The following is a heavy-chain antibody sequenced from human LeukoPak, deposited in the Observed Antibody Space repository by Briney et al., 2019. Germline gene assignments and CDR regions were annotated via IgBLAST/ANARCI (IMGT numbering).Heavy chain of an antibody. CDR1: GGTFSSYA. V-gene: IGHV1-69*13. D-gene: IGHD2-2*01. CDR3: ASGHGMYQLLSYFDY. J-gene: IGHJ4*02. Sequence: SVKLSCEASGGTFSSYAISGVRHAPGQGLEWIGGIIPIFGTANYAQKFQGRVTITADESTSTAYMELSSLRSEDTAVYYCASGHGMYQLLSYFDYWGEGTLVTVSS. CDR2: IIPIFGTA.